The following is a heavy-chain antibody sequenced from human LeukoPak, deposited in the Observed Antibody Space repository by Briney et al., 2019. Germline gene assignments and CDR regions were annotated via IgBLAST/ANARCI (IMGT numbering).Heavy chain of an antibody. Sequence: VASVKVSCKASGFTFTSSAVQWVRQARGQRLEWIGWIVVGSGNTNYAQKFQERVTITRDMSTSTAYMELSSLRSEDTAVYYCAARGPSGVVITHFDYWGQGTLVTVSS. CDR3: AARGPSGVVITHFDY. V-gene: IGHV1-58*01. J-gene: IGHJ4*02. CDR2: IVVGSGNT. CDR1: GFTFTSSA. D-gene: IGHD3-3*01.